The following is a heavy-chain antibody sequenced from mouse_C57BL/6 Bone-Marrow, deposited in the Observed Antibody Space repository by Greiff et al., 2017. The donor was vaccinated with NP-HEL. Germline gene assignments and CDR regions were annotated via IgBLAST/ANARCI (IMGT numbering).Heavy chain of an antibody. Sequence: VQLVESGTELVKPGASVKLSCKASGYTFTSYWMHWVKQRPGQGLEWIGNINPSNGGTNYNEKFKSKATLTVDKSSSTAYMQPSSLTSEDSAVYYCARWGYYYGSSPFDYWGQGTTLTVSS. V-gene: IGHV1-53*01. CDR2: INPSNGGT. J-gene: IGHJ2*01. CDR1: GYTFTSYW. D-gene: IGHD1-1*01. CDR3: ARWGYYYGSSPFDY.